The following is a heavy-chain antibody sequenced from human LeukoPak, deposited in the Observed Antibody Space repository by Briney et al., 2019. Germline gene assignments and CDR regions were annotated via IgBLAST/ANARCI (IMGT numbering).Heavy chain of an antibody. Sequence: PGGSLRLSCAASGFTFSSYAMSWVRQAPGRGLEWVANIKQDGSEKYYVDSVKGRFTISRDNAKNSLYLQMNSLRAEDTAVYYCARDALADYFDYWGQGTLVTVSS. D-gene: IGHD1-1*01. V-gene: IGHV3-7*01. CDR2: IKQDGSEK. CDR1: GFTFSSYA. J-gene: IGHJ4*02. CDR3: ARDALADYFDY.